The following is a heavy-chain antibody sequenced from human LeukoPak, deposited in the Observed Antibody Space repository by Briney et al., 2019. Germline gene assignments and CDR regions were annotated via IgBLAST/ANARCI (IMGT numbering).Heavy chain of an antibody. J-gene: IGHJ4*02. V-gene: IGHV3-23*01. CDR1: GFTFSSYA. CDR2: ISGGGGST. CDR3: ARVLKGHYFDY. Sequence: GGSLRLSCAASGFTFSSYAMSWVRQAPGKGLEWVSAISGGGGSTYYADSVKGRFTISRDNSKNTLFLQMNSLRAEDTAIYYCARVLKGHYFDYWGQGTLVTVSS.